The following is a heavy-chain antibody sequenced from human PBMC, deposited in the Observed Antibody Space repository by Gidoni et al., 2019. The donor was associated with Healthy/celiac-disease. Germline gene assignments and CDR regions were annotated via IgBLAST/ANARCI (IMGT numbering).Heavy chain of an antibody. J-gene: IGHJ4*02. Sequence: QVQLVQSGAEVKKPGASVKVSCKASGYTFTSYGISWVRQAPGQGLEWMGWISAYNGNTNYAQKLQGRVTMTTDTSTSTAYMELRSLRSDDTAVYYCARLTSPNYYDSSGYFSKSDYFDYWGQGTLVTVSS. V-gene: IGHV1-18*01. CDR3: ARLTSPNYYDSSGYFSKSDYFDY. CDR1: GYTFTSYG. CDR2: ISAYNGNT. D-gene: IGHD3-22*01.